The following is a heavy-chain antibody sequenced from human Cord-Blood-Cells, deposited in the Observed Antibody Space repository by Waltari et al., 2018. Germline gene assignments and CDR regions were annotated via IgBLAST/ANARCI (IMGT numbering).Heavy chain of an antibody. D-gene: IGHD1-1*01. CDR3: ARCLKRYNWNDYYYYGMDV. CDR1: GYTFTSYD. V-gene: IGHV1-8*01. J-gene: IGHJ6*02. Sequence: QVQLVQSGAEVKKPGASVKVSCKASGYTFTSYDINWVRQATGQGLEWMGWMNPNSDNTGYAQKFQGRVTMTRNTSISTAYMELSSLRSEDTAVYYCARCLKRYNWNDYYYYGMDVWGQGTTVTVSS. CDR2: MNPNSDNT.